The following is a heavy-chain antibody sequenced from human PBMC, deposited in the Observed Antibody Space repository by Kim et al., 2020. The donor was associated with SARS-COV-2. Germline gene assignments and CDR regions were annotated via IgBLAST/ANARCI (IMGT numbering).Heavy chain of an antibody. V-gene: IGHV4-39*07. CDR2: ILFTGAT. CDR1: GGSVSSRNYL. J-gene: IGHJ6*02. Sequence: SETLSLTCSVSGGSVSSRNYLWGWIRQSPGKGLEWIGSILFTGATYYKSSLKSRVSISVDTSKNEVSLNLRSVTAADTAVYYCARDRRDTETGSFPYYYGLDVWGQGTTVTVSS. D-gene: IGHD3-9*01. CDR3: ARDRRDTETGSFPYYYGLDV.